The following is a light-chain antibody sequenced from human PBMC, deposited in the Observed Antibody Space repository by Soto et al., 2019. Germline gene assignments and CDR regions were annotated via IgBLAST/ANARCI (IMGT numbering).Light chain of an antibody. Sequence: EIVLTQSPGPLSLSPGERATLSCRASQSVSRSDLAWYQQKPGQAPRLLIYGASSRATGIPDRFSGSGSGTDFTLTISRMEPEDFAVYYCQQFSSTPSWTFGQGTKVDIK. CDR2: GAS. J-gene: IGKJ1*01. V-gene: IGKV3-20*01. CDR3: QQFSSTPSWT. CDR1: QSVSRSD.